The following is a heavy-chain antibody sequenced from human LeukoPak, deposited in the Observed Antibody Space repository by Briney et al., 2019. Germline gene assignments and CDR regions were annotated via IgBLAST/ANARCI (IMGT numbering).Heavy chain of an antibody. CDR1: GSTFSDYY. Sequence: GGSLRLSCAASGSTFSDYYMSWIRQAPGKGLEWVSYISSSGSTIYYADSVKGRFTISRDNAKNSLYLQMNSLRAEDPAVYYCARLGTYYYDSSGLNTWGQGTLVTVSS. D-gene: IGHD3-22*01. CDR2: ISSSGSTI. V-gene: IGHV3-11*01. CDR3: ARLGTYYYDSSGLNT. J-gene: IGHJ4*02.